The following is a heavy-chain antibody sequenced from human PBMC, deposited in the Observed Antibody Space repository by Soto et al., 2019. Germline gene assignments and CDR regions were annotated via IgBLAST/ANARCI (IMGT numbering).Heavy chain of an antibody. CDR3: AREITGTTGGAY. CDR2: IWYDGSNK. J-gene: IGHJ4*02. CDR1: GFTFSSYG. V-gene: IGHV3-33*01. Sequence: GGSLRLSCAASGFTFSSYGMHWVRQAPGKGLEWVAVIWYDGSNKYYADSVKGRFTISRDNSKNTLYLQMNSLRAEDTAVYYCAREITGTTGGAYWGQGTLVTVSS. D-gene: IGHD1-7*01.